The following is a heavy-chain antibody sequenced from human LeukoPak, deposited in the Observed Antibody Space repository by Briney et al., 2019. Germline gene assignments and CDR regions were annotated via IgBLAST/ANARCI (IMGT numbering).Heavy chain of an antibody. CDR3: ARRCSGGSCCDY. Sequence: SETLSLTFTASGGSISSYYWSWIRQPPGKGLEWIGYIYHSGSTYYNPSLKSRVTISVDRSKNQLSLKLSAVTAADTAVYYCARRCSGGSCCDYWGQGTLVTVSS. J-gene: IGHJ4*02. D-gene: IGHD2-15*01. CDR1: GGSISSYY. CDR2: IYHSGST. V-gene: IGHV4-59*12.